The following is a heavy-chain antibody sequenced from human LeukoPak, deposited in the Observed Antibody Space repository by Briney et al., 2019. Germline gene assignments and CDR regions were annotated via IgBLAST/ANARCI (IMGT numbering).Heavy chain of an antibody. CDR3: ARGPPGYYYDSSGYLGY. D-gene: IGHD3-22*01. V-gene: IGHV1-69*05. Sequence: ASVKVSCKASGGTFSSYAISWVRQAPGQGLEWMGRIIPIFGTANYAQKFQGRVTITTGESTSTAYMELSSLRSEDTAVYYCARGPPGYYYDSSGYLGYWGQGTLVTVSS. J-gene: IGHJ4*02. CDR2: IIPIFGTA. CDR1: GGTFSSYA.